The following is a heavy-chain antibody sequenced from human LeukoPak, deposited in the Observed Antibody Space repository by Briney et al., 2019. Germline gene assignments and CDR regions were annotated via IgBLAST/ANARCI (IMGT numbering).Heavy chain of an antibody. J-gene: IGHJ4*02. D-gene: IGHD6-19*01. Sequence: GGSLRLSCAASGFTFSSYGMHWVRQAPGKGLEWVAVISYVGSNKYYADSVKGRFTISRDNSKNTLYQQMNSLRAEDTAVYYCAKGRGLSSGWADYWGQGTLVTVSS. CDR3: AKGRGLSSGWADY. CDR1: GFTFSSYG. V-gene: IGHV3-30*18. CDR2: ISYVGSNK.